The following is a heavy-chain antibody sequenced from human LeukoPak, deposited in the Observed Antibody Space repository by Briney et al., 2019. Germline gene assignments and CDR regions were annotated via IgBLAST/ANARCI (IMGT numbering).Heavy chain of an antibody. Sequence: GGSLRLSCAASGFTFDDYGMSWVRHVAGQGLEWVSGMDWNGASTGYADSVKGRFTISRDNAKKSLYLQMNSLRAEDTALYYCARGSTMVSDYWGQGTMVTVSS. D-gene: IGHD3-10*01. CDR1: GFTFDDYG. CDR2: MDWNGAST. J-gene: IGHJ4*02. V-gene: IGHV3-20*04. CDR3: ARGSTMVSDY.